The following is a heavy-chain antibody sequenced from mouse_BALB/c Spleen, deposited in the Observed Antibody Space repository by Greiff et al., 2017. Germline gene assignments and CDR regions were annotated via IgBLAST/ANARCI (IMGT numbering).Heavy chain of an antibody. V-gene: IGHV1S81*02. CDR1: GFNIKDYY. J-gene: IGHJ4*01. CDR2: INPSNGGT. CDR3: TRGKYEGAMDY. D-gene: IGHD2-3*01. Sequence: QVQLQQSGAELVRPGALVKLSCKASGFNIKDYYMHWVKQRPEQGLEWIGEINPSNGGTNFNEKFKSKATLTVDKSSSTAYMQLSSLTSEDSAVYYCTRGKYEGAMDYWGQGTSVTVSS.